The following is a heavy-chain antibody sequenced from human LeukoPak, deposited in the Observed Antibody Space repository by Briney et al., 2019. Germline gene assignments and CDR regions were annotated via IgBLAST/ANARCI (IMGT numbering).Heavy chain of an antibody. D-gene: IGHD5-12*01. CDR3: ARDRGVATVDY. Sequence: GGSLRLSCAASGFTFSSYSMNRVRQAPGKGLEWVSYISSSSSTIYYADSVKGRFTISRDNAKNSLYLQMNSLRAEDTAVYYCARDRGVATVDYWGQGTLVTVSS. V-gene: IGHV3-48*01. CDR2: ISSSSSTI. J-gene: IGHJ4*02. CDR1: GFTFSSYS.